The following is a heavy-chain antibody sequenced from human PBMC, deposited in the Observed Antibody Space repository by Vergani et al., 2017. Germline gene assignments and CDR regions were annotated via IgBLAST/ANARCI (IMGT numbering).Heavy chain of an antibody. CDR3: AREGYSSSSTFVPYYYYGMDV. D-gene: IGHD6-6*01. J-gene: IGHJ6*02. V-gene: IGHV3-66*01. Sequence: VQLVESGGGLVKPGGSLRLSCAASGFTFSDYYMSWIRQAPGKGLEWVSVIYSGGSTYYADSVKGRFTISRDNSKNTLYLQMNSLRAEATAVYYCAREGYSSSSTFVPYYYYGMDVWGQGTTVTVSS. CDR2: IYSGGST. CDR1: GFTFSDYY.